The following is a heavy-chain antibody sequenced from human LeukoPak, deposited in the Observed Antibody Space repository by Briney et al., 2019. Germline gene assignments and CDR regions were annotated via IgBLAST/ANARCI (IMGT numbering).Heavy chain of an antibody. CDR2: IYTSGST. CDR1: GGSISSGSYY. CDR3: ARQVGWYDAFDI. V-gene: IGHV4-61*02. Sequence: SQTLSLTCTVSGGSISSGSYYWSWIRQPAGKGLEWIGRIYTSGSTNYNPSLKSRVTISVDTSKNQFSLKLSSVTAADTAVCYCARQVGWYDAFDIWGQGTMVTVSS. D-gene: IGHD6-19*01. J-gene: IGHJ3*02.